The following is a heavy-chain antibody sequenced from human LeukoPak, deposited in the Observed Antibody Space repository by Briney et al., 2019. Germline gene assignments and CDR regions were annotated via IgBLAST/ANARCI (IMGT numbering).Heavy chain of an antibody. Sequence: ASVKVSCKASGYTFTSYGISWVRQAPGQGLEWMGWINAYNGNTNYARNLQGRVTMTTDTSTSTAYMELRSLRSGDTAVYYCARRQGTTLNFDYWGQGTLVTVSS. CDR2: INAYNGNT. CDR1: GYTFTSYG. D-gene: IGHD1-1*01. V-gene: IGHV1-18*01. CDR3: ARRQGTTLNFDY. J-gene: IGHJ4*02.